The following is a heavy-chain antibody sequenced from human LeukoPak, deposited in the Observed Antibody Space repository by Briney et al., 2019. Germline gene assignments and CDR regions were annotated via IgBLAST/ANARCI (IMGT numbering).Heavy chain of an antibody. CDR3: ARDLFEGKDGWAYYFDY. J-gene: IGHJ4*02. V-gene: IGHV3-53*01. CDR2: IYSGGST. Sequence: GGSLRLSCAASGFTVSSNYMSWVRQAPGKGLEWVSVIYSGGSTYYADSVKGRFTISRDNSKNTLYLQMNSLRAEDTAVYYCARDLFEGKDGWAYYFDYWGQGTLVTVSS. D-gene: IGHD5-24*01. CDR1: GFTVSSNY.